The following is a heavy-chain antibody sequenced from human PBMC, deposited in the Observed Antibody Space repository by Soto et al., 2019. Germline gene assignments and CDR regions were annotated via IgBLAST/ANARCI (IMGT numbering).Heavy chain of an antibody. J-gene: IGHJ5*02. CDR3: ASQNYDILTGYTNWFDP. V-gene: IGHV4-34*01. CDR2: INHSGST. CDR1: GGSFSGYY. D-gene: IGHD3-9*01. Sequence: SETLXLTCAVYGGSFSGYYWSWIRQPPGKGLEWIGEINHSGSTNYNPSLKSRVTISVDTSKNQFSLKLSSVTAADTAVYYCASQNYDILTGYTNWFDPWGQGTLVTVSS.